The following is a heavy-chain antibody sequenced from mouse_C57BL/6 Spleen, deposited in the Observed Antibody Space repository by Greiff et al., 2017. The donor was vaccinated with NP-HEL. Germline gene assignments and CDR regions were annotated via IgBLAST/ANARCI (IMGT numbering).Heavy chain of an antibody. CDR3: ARGNYYGSSYGY. V-gene: IGHV1-82*01. D-gene: IGHD1-1*01. CDR1: GYAFSSSW. Sequence: VKLMGSGPELVKPGASVKISCKASGYAFSSSWMNWVKQRPGKGLEWIGRIYPGDGDTNYNGKFKGKATLTADKSSSTAYMQLSSLTSEDSAVYFCARGNYYGSSYGYWGQGTTLTVSS. J-gene: IGHJ2*01. CDR2: IYPGDGDT.